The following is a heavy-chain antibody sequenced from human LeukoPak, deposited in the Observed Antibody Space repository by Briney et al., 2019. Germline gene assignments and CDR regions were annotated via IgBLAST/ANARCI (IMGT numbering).Heavy chain of an antibody. D-gene: IGHD1-26*01. CDR1: GGSIRSSYYY. V-gene: IGHV4-39*07. CDR2: IYDSGST. Sequence: SETLSLTCTVSGGSIRSSYYYWGWIRQPPGKGLEWIGSIYDSGSTYYNPSLKSRVTMSVDTSKNQFSLKLSSVTAADTAVYYCARDWSHGIDYWGQGILVTVSS. CDR3: ARDWSHGIDY. J-gene: IGHJ4*02.